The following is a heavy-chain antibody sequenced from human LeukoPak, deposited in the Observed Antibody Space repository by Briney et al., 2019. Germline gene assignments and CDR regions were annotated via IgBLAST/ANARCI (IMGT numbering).Heavy chain of an antibody. CDR2: MNPNSGNT. Sequence: ASVKVSCKASGYTFTSYDINWVRQATGQGLEWMGWMNPNSGNTGYAQKFQGRVTMTRNTSISTAYMELSSLRSEDTAVYYCARGRAPRRYYYDSSGYPFDIWGQGTMATVSS. CDR3: ARGRAPRRYYYDSSGYPFDI. J-gene: IGHJ3*02. CDR1: GYTFTSYD. D-gene: IGHD3-22*01. V-gene: IGHV1-8*01.